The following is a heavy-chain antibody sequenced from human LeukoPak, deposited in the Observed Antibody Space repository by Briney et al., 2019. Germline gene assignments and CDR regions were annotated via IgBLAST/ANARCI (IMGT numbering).Heavy chain of an antibody. CDR3: AKSAGPPYFDY. D-gene: IGHD1-14*01. V-gene: IGHV3-43*01. CDR2: ISWDGGST. Sequence: PGGSLRPSCAASGFTFDDYTMHWVRQAPGKGLEWVSLISWDGGSTYYADSVKGRFTISRDNSKNSLYLQMNSLRTEDTALYYCAKSAGPPYFDYWGQGTLVTVSS. CDR1: GFTFDDYT. J-gene: IGHJ4*02.